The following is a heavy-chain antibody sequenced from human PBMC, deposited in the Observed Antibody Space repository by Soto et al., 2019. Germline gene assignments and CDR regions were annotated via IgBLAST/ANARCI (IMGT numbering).Heavy chain of an antibody. CDR2: IYHSGNT. J-gene: IGHJ4*02. Sequence: PSETLSLTCAVSGGSISSSNWWSWVRQPPGKGLEWIAGIYHSGNTNYNPSLTTRATISRDTSKNRVSLELRSVTAADTAVYYCARVNVTLDLWGLGTLVTVSS. D-gene: IGHD2-21*02. V-gene: IGHV4-4*02. CDR1: GGSISSSNW. CDR3: ARVNVTLDL.